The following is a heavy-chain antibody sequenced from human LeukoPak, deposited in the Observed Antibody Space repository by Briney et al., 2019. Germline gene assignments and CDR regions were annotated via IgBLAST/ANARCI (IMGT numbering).Heavy chain of an antibody. J-gene: IGHJ4*02. CDR3: ARDLMIAYYFDY. V-gene: IGHV4-4*02. Sequence: SETLSLTCAVSGCSIISSNRWSWVRQPTGKGLEWIGEIYHSGSINYNPSLKSRVTISVDKSKNRFSLQLSSVTAADTAVYYCARDLMIAYYFDYWGQGTLVTVSS. D-gene: IGHD3-22*01. CDR2: IYHSGSI. CDR1: GCSIISSNR.